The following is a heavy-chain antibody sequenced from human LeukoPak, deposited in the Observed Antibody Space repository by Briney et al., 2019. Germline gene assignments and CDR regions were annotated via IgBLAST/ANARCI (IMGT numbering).Heavy chain of an antibody. D-gene: IGHD5-24*01. CDR1: GFIFRNYG. Sequence: GGSLRLSCTASGFIFRNYGMNWVRQAPGKGLEWISYIRGNSETIHYADSVKGRFTISRDNAKNSLSLQMTSLRAEDTAVYYCVRGQDGIDNWFDPWGQGTLVTVAS. CDR3: VRGQDGIDNWFDP. CDR2: IRGNSETI. J-gene: IGHJ5*02. V-gene: IGHV3-48*01.